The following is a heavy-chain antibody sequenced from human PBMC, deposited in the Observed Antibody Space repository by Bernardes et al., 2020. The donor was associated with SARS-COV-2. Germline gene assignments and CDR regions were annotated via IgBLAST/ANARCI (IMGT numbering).Heavy chain of an antibody. J-gene: IGHJ5*02. CDR2: INHSGST. Sequence: SLTCAVCGGSFSGYYWSWIRQPPGKGLEWIGEINHSGSTNYNPSLKSRVTISVDTSKNQFSLKLSSVTAADTAVYYCARGPQKGITIFGVVIINSVFDPWGQGTLVTVSS. D-gene: IGHD3-3*01. V-gene: IGHV4-34*01. CDR3: ARGPQKGITIFGVVIINSVFDP. CDR1: GGSFSGYY.